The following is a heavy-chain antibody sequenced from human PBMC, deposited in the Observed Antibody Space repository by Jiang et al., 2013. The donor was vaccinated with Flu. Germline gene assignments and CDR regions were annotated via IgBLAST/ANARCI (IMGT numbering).Heavy chain of an antibody. CDR1: GFTFSSYG. CDR3: ARDHGGYSGYDLVY. J-gene: IGHJ4*02. V-gene: IGHV3-33*05. D-gene: IGHD5-12*01. CDR2: ISYDGSNK. Sequence: GGVVQPGRSLRLSCAASGFTFSSYGMHWVRQAPGKGLEWVAVISYDGSNKYYADSVKGRFTISRDNSKNTLYLQMNSLRAEDTAVYYCARDHGGYSGYDLVYWGQGTLVTVSS.